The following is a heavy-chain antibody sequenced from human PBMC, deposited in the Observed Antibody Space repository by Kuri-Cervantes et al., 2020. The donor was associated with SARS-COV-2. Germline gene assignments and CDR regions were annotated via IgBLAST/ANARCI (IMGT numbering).Heavy chain of an antibody. Sequence: SVKVSCKASGGTFSSYAISWVRQAPGQGLEWMGGIIPIFGTANYAQKFQGRVTITADKSTSTAYMELSSLRSEDTAVYYCARADDFWSGYSVHYYYYGMDVWGQGTTVTVSS. CDR3: ARADDFWSGYSVHYYYYGMDV. D-gene: IGHD3-3*01. J-gene: IGHJ6*02. V-gene: IGHV1-69*06. CDR1: GGTFSSYA. CDR2: IIPIFGTA.